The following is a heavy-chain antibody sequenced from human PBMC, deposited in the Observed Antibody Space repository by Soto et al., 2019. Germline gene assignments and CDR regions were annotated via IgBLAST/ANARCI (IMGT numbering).Heavy chain of an antibody. CDR1: GGTFSSYA. J-gene: IGHJ6*02. D-gene: IGHD2-2*01. Sequence: SVKVSCKASGGTFSSYAISWVRQAPGQGLEWMGGIIPIFGTANYAQKFQGRVTITADESTSTAYMELSSLRSEDTAVYYCARQSDPYCSSTSCYGPTYYYYYGMDVWGQGTTVTV. CDR3: ARQSDPYCSSTSCYGPTYYYYYGMDV. V-gene: IGHV1-69*13. CDR2: IIPIFGTA.